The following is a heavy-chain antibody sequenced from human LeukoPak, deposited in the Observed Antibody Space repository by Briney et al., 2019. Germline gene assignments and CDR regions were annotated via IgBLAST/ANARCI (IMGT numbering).Heavy chain of an antibody. CDR3: AKDQCTRTSCDGYPGH. Sequence: SGGSLRLSCAASGFTFSSYGMHWVRQAPGKGLEWVAFIHFDGSTKYSGDSVKGRFTVSRDNSKNTLYLQMNSLRHEDTAVYYCAKDQCTRTSCDGYPGHWGQGTLVTVSS. J-gene: IGHJ4*02. D-gene: IGHD2-2*01. CDR1: GFTFSSYG. V-gene: IGHV3-30*02. CDR2: IHFDGSTK.